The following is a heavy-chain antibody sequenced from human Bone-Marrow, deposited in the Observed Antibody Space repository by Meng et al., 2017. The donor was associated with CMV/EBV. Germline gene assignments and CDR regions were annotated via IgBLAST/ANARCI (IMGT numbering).Heavy chain of an antibody. V-gene: IGHV3-23*01. D-gene: IGHD6-25*01. Sequence: GLTFTSKAMAWVRRARGKVLEWVSAIRDSGGSAYYADSVKGRFTISRDNSKNRLYLQMSSLRAEDTAVYYCAKEQRPWSSLIDYWGQGTLVTVSS. J-gene: IGHJ4*02. CDR1: GLTFTSKA. CDR2: IRDSGGSA. CDR3: AKEQRPWSSLIDY.